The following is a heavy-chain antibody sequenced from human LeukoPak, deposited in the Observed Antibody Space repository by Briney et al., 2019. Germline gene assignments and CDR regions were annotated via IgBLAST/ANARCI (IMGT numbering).Heavy chain of an antibody. CDR3: AREHYYDSSGYYRDFDI. Sequence: GGSLRLSCATSGFIFSKFNMHWVRQAPGKGLEWVAFTRFDESNKYYAESVKGRFTISRDNSKNTLYLQMNSLRAEDTAVYYCAREHYYDSSGYYRDFDIWGQGTMVTVSS. CDR1: GFIFSKFN. J-gene: IGHJ3*02. CDR2: TRFDESNK. D-gene: IGHD3-22*01. V-gene: IGHV3-30*02.